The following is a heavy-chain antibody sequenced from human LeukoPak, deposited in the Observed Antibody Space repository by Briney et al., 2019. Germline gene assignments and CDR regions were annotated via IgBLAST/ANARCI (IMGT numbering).Heavy chain of an antibody. CDR3: AKPLDPARAPRCDYF. Sequence: GGSLRLSCAASVFTFSSHAMSSVRRAPGKGLELVSAFSGNGGNTNYAHTVKGRFTISTDNSKNTLYLQMSSLRAEDTAVYYCAKPLDPARAPRCDYFWGQG. V-gene: IGHV3-23*01. CDR2: FSGNGGNT. CDR1: VFTFSSHA. D-gene: IGHD2/OR15-2a*01. J-gene: IGHJ4*02.